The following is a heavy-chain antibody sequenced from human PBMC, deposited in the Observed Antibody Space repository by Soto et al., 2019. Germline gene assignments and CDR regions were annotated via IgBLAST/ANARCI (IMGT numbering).Heavy chain of an antibody. CDR3: ARSPAYGDYANLDT. V-gene: IGHV4-4*07. CDR1: GDSVSKYY. CDR2: IHSTRSP. Sequence: SETLSLTCTVSGDSVSKYYWNWIRQPAGKGLEWIGRIHSTRSPNYNPSLKSRVTMSVDASKNQFSLKLNLTSVTAADTAVYYCARSPAYGDYANLDTWGQGTLVTVSS. D-gene: IGHD4-17*01. J-gene: IGHJ5*02.